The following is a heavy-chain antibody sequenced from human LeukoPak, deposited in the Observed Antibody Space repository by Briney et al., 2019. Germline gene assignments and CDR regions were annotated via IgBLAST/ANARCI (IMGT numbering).Heavy chain of an antibody. CDR1: GGSISSYC. D-gene: IGHD1-14*01. CDR2: IYYSGST. J-gene: IGHJ4*02. V-gene: IGHV4-59*08. CDR3: ARKKGSRTYFDY. Sequence: SETLSLTCTVSGGSISSYCWSWIRQPPGKGLEWIGYIYYSGSTNYNPSLKSRVTISVDTSKNQFSLKLSSVTAADTAVYYCARKKGSRTYFDYWGQGTLVTVSS.